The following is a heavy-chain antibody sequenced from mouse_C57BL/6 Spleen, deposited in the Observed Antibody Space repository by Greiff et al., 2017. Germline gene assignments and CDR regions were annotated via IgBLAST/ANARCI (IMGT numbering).Heavy chain of an antibody. Sequence: EVQLQESGPELVKPGASVKISCKASGYSFTDYNMNWVKQSNGKSLEWIGVINPNYGTTSYNQKFKGKATLTVDQSSSTAYMQLNSLTSEDSAVYYCAKEGVYGYDVYYAMDYWGQGTSVTVSS. CDR2: INPNYGTT. CDR1: GYSFTDYN. D-gene: IGHD2-2*01. J-gene: IGHJ4*01. V-gene: IGHV1-39*01. CDR3: AKEGVYGYDVYYAMDY.